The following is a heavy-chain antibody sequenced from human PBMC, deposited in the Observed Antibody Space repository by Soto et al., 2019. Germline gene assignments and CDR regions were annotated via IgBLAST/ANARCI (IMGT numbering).Heavy chain of an antibody. CDR1: GYSFRSYW. CDR2: IYPGDSDT. J-gene: IGHJ4*02. Sequence: PGESLKISCKGSGYSFRSYWIGWVRQMPGKGLEWMGIIYPGDSDTRYSPSFQGQVTISADKSISTAYLQWNSLKASDTAMYYCARPASGSGSKLDYWGQGTLVTVSS. CDR3: ARPASGSGSKLDY. D-gene: IGHD6-19*01. V-gene: IGHV5-51*01.